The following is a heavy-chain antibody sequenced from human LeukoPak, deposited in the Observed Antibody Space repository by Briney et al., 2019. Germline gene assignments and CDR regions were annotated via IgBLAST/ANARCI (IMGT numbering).Heavy chain of an antibody. CDR1: GFTFSDYY. J-gene: IGHJ6*03. CDR3: AREVVPAAIGFYYYYYYYMDV. CDR2: ISSSGSTI. Sequence: GGSLRLSCAASGFTFSDYYMSWIRQAPGKGLEWVSYISSSGSTIYYADSEKGRFTISRDNAKNSLYLQMNSLRAEDTAVYYCAREVVPAAIGFYYYYYYYMDVWGKGTTVTVSS. D-gene: IGHD2-2*01. V-gene: IGHV3-11*01.